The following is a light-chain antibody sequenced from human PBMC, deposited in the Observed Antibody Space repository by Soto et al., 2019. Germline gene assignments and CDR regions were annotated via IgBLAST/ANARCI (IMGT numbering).Light chain of an antibody. Sequence: EIVLTQSPGTLSLSPGERATLSCRASQSVSSSYLAWYQQKPGQAPRLLIYGASSRATGIPDRFSGSGSGTDFTLSISRLEPEDFAVYYCQQYGISPRTFGQGTQLEI. CDR1: QSVSSSY. CDR3: QQYGISPRT. J-gene: IGKJ2*01. V-gene: IGKV3-20*01. CDR2: GAS.